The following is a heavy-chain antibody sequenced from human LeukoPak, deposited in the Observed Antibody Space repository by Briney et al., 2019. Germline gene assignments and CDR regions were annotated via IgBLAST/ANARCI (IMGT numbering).Heavy chain of an antibody. CDR2: INSDGSST. CDR3: ARERCSGTSCYGFDY. J-gene: IGHJ4*02. CDR1: GFTFSSYW. Sequence: GGSLRLSCAASGFTFSSYWMHWVRQAPGKGLVWVSRINSDGSSTSYADSVKGRFTISRDNAKNTLYLQMNSLRAEDTAVYYCARERCSGTSCYGFDYWGQGTLVTVSS. V-gene: IGHV3-74*01. D-gene: IGHD2-2*01.